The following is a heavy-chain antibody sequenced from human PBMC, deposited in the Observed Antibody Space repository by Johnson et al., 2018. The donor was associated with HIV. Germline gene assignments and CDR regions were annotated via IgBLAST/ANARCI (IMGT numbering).Heavy chain of an antibody. CDR3: ARAPGGDYTYGFFQH. J-gene: IGHJ1*01. CDR1: GFFFDDYG. D-gene: IGHD4-17*01. V-gene: IGHV3-20*04. CDR2: IDWTGAST. Sequence: VQLVESGGGLERPGGSLRLSCAASGFFFDDYGMTWVRQPPGRGLEWVSGIDWTGASTGYADSVKGRFTIFRDNAKNSLYIQMSGLREEDTALYYCARAPGGDYTYGFFQHWGQGTLVTVSS.